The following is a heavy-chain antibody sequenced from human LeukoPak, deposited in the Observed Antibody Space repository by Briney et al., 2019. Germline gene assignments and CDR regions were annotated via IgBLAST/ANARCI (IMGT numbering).Heavy chain of an antibody. D-gene: IGHD1-26*01. J-gene: IGHJ3*02. CDR3: ARGRMKTGGFALDI. CDR1: GGSISSYY. CDR2: IYYSGST. V-gene: IGHV4-59*01. Sequence: SETLSLTCTVSGGSISSYYWSWIRQPPGKGLEWIGYIYYSGSTNYNPSLKSRVTISVDTSKNQFSLKLSSVTAADTAVYYCARGRMKTGGFALDIWGQGTMVTVSS.